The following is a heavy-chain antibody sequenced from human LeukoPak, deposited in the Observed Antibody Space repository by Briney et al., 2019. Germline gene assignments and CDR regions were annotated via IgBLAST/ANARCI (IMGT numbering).Heavy chain of an antibody. J-gene: IGHJ5*02. CDR1: GYTFTGYY. Sequence: ASVKVSCKASGYTFTGYYMHWVRQAPGQGLEWMGWINTNTGNPTYAQGFTGRFVFSLDTSVSTAYLQISSPKAEDTAVYYCARDAGEDWFDPWGQGTLVTVSS. D-gene: IGHD3-10*01. CDR3: ARDAGEDWFDP. V-gene: IGHV7-4-1*02. CDR2: INTNTGNP.